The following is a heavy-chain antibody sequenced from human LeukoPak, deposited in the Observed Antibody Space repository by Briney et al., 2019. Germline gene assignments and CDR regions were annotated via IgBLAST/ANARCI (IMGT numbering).Heavy chain of an antibody. CDR3: ARRWCIQLWFDRGNAFDI. CDR1: GGSISSSSFY. Sequence: PSETLSLTCSVSGGSISSSSFYWGWIRQPPGKGLEWIGEINHSGSTNYNPSLKSRVTISVDTSKNQFSLKLSSVTAADTAVYYCARRWCIQLWFDRGNAFDIWGQGTMVTVSS. V-gene: IGHV4-39*07. D-gene: IGHD5-18*01. J-gene: IGHJ3*02. CDR2: INHSGST.